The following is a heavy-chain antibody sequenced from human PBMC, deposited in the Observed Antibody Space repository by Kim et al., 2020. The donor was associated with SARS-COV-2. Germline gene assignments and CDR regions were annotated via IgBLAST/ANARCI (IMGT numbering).Heavy chain of an antibody. CDR2: IKQDGSEK. J-gene: IGHJ4*02. Sequence: GGSLRLSCAASGFTFSSYWMSWVRQAPGKGLEWVANIKQDGSEKYYVDSVKGRFTISRDNAKNSLYLQMNSLRAEDTAVYYCARDGIDYYDSSGYFFYWGQGTLVTVSS. CDR3: ARDGIDYYDSSGYFFY. V-gene: IGHV3-7*01. CDR1: GFTFSSYW. D-gene: IGHD3-22*01.